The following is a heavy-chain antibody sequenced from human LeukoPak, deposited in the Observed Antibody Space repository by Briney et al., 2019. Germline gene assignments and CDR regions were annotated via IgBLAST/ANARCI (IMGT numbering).Heavy chain of an antibody. D-gene: IGHD2-15*01. CDR1: GGSISSGDYY. CDR2: IYYSGST. V-gene: IGHV4-30-4*01. J-gene: IGHJ3*01. CDR3: ARRTAGYCSGGGCYSDAFAL. Sequence: KSSQTLSLTCTVSGGSISSGDYYWSWIRQPPGKGLEWIGYIYYSGSTYYNPSLKSRVTISVDTSKNQFSLKLSSVTAAATAVYYCARRTAGYCSGGGCYSDAFALWGQGTMVTVSS.